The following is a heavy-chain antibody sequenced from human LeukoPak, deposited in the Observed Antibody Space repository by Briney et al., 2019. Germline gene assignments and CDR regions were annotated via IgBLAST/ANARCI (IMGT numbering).Heavy chain of an antibody. CDR1: GGSFSGYY. D-gene: IGHD5-18*01. V-gene: IGHV4-34*01. CDR2: INHSGST. J-gene: IGHJ4*02. Sequence: SETLSLTCAVYGGSFSGYYWSWIRQPPGKGLEWIGEINHSGSTNYNPSLKSRVTISVDTSKNQFSLKLSSVTAADTAVYYCAIPLDTAMVPFDYWGQGTLVTVSS. CDR3: AIPLDTAMVPFDY.